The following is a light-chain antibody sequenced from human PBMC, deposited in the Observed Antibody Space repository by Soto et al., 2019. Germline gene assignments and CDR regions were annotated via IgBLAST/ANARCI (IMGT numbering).Light chain of an antibody. Sequence: EILMTQSPATLSASPGERATLSCRASQSVSNNVAWYQQKPGQAPRLLIYGASTRATGIPARFSGSGSGTDFTLTISGLEPEDFAIYYCQKRGNWPHFGQGTRLEIK. CDR2: GAS. CDR3: QKRGNWPH. CDR1: QSVSNN. J-gene: IGKJ5*01. V-gene: IGKV3-15*01.